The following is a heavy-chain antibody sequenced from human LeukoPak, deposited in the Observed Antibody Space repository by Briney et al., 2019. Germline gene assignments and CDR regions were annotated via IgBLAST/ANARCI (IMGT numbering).Heavy chain of an antibody. D-gene: IGHD2/OR15-2a*01. CDR2: IKNDGITT. CDR1: GLTFDKTW. CDR3: AADGEYAFLV. V-gene: IGHV3-74*01. J-gene: IGHJ3*01. Sequence: GGSLRLSCAASGLTFDKTWMHWIRQAPGKGLVWVSRIKNDGITTTYAGSVKGRFTISRDNAKNSLYLQMNSLRAEDTAVYYCAADGEYAFLVWGQGTMDTVSS.